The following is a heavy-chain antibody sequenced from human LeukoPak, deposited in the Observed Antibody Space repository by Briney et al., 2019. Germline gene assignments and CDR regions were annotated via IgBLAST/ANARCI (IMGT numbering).Heavy chain of an antibody. CDR1: GFTFSNDG. D-gene: IGHD3-22*01. Sequence: GRSLRLSCAASGFTFSNDGMHWVRQAPGRGLEWVALISYDGSDKHYADSVKGRFTVSRDNSKDTLYLQMNSLSRDDTAVYYCVGVGGYDSSGFLDYWGQGTLVTVSS. J-gene: IGHJ4*02. CDR3: VGVGGYDSSGFLDY. V-gene: IGHV3-30*03. CDR2: ISYDGSDK.